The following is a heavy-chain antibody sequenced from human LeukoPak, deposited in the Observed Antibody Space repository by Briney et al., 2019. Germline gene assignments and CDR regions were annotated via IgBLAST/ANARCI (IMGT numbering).Heavy chain of an antibody. J-gene: IGHJ6*03. Sequence: GGSLRLSCAASGFTFSSYWMHWVRQAPGKGLVWVSRINPDGSSTSYADSVKGRFTISRDNAKNTLYLQMNSLRAEDTAVYYCARGYLITGYYYYMDVWGKGTTVTVSS. D-gene: IGHD5-24*01. CDR2: INPDGSST. CDR3: ARGYLITGYYYYMDV. CDR1: GFTFSSYW. V-gene: IGHV3-74*01.